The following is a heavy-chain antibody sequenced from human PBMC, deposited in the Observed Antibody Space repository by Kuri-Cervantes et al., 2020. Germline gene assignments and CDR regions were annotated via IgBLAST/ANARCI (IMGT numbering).Heavy chain of an antibody. Sequence: GGSLRLSCTASGFTFSSYWMSWVRQTPGKGLEWVANINQDGSETYYVDSVKGRFTIPRDNAKNSLFLQVTSLTAEDTAIYYCARAGAINTVDFWGRGTLVTVSS. CDR3: ARAGAINTVDF. V-gene: IGHV3-7*01. CDR1: GFTFSSYW. J-gene: IGHJ4*02. CDR2: INQDGSET. D-gene: IGHD5-24*01.